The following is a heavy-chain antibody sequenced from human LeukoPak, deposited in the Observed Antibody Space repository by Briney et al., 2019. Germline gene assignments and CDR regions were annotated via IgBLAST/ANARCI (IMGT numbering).Heavy chain of an antibody. Sequence: ASVKVSCKASGYTFTSYDINWVRQATGQGLEWMGWMNPNSGNTGYAQKFQGRVTMTRNTSISTAYMELSSLRSEDTAVYYCASPGGYPAAWGAITMVRGVKNPDDAFDIWGQGTMVTVSS. J-gene: IGHJ3*02. V-gene: IGHV1-8*01. CDR2: MNPNSGNT. D-gene: IGHD3-10*01. CDR3: ASPGGYPAAWGAITMVRGVKNPDDAFDI. CDR1: GYTFTSYD.